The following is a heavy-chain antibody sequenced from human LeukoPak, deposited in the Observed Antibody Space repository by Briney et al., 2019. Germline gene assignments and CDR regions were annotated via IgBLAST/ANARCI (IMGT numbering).Heavy chain of an antibody. J-gene: IGHJ4*02. CDR3: AKESVGAIRGTFDY. CDR1: GFPFSIHA. D-gene: IGHD1-26*01. Sequence: QPGGSLSLPCAPSGFPFSIHAMSWARQPPGRGREWVSAISGIGGRTYYADTVKGRFTTSRDNSKNTLYLQMKSLRAENTAVYYCAKESVGAIRGTFDYWGEGTLVTVSP. V-gene: IGHV3-23*01. CDR2: ISGIGGRT.